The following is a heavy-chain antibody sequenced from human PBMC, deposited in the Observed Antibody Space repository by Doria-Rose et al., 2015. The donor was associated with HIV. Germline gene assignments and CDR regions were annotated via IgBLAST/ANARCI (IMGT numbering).Heavy chain of an antibody. J-gene: IGHJ6*02. CDR2: INHSGST. Sequence: QVQLQESGAGLVKPSETLSLTCAVFGGSFSGYYWSWIRQPPGKGLEWIGEINHSGSTNYTTSLKSRVTISLDTSMTLSARKLRSVTAADTAVYYCARGLLRGGWNDVDYYYGMDVWGQGTTVTVSS. CDR3: ARGLLRGGWNDVDYYYGMDV. D-gene: IGHD1-1*01. CDR1: GGSFSGYY. V-gene: IGHV4-34*01.